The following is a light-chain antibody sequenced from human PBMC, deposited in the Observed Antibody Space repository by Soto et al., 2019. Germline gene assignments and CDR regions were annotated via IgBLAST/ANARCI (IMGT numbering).Light chain of an antibody. CDR3: LQYYNFSWT. CDR2: AAS. Sequence: IQLTQSPSFLSASVGDRVTITCRASQDISTYLAWFQQIPGKAPKLLISAASNLQIGVPSRFSGSGSVTDFTLAITGLQPEDFATYYCLQYYNFSWTFGQGTKVDI. J-gene: IGKJ1*01. CDR1: QDISTY. V-gene: IGKV1-6*01.